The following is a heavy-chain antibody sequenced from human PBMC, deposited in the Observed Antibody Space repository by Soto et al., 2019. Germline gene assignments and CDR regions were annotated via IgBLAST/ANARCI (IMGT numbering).Heavy chain of an antibody. CDR3: AGVLGSGSYLAPMDV. CDR2: ISAYNGNT. J-gene: IGHJ6*02. D-gene: IGHD3-10*01. V-gene: IGHV1-18*01. Sequence: QVQLVQSGAEVKKPGVSVKVSCKASGYTFTSYGISWVRQAPGQGLEWMGWISAYNGNTNYAQKLQGRVTMTTDTSSSTAYMELRSLRSDDTAVYYCAGVLGSGSYLAPMDVWGQGTTVTVSS. CDR1: GYTFTSYG.